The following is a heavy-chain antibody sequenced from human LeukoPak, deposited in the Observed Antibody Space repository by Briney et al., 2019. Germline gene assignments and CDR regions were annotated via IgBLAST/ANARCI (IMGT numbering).Heavy chain of an antibody. J-gene: IGHJ6*03. CDR2: IYYSGST. CDR1: GGSISSYY. V-gene: IGHV4-59*08. CDR3: ARLIYYYYYMDV. D-gene: IGHD2-21*01. Sequence: SETLSLTCTVSGGSISSYYWSWIRQPPGKGLEWIGYIYYSGSTYYNPSLKSRVTISVDTSKNQSSLKLSSVTAADTAVYYCARLIYYYYYMDVWGKGTTVTVSS.